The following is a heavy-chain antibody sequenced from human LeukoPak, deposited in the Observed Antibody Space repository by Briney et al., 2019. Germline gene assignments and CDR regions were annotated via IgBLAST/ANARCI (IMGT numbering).Heavy chain of an antibody. CDR3: ARTLREYYGSGTYHYYGMDV. CDR2: IYYSGNT. CDR1: GRSISSSIYY. J-gene: IGHJ6*02. V-gene: IGHV4-39*01. D-gene: IGHD3-10*01. Sequence: SETLSLTCTVSGRSISSSIYYWGWIRQLPGKGLEWIGSIYYSGNTYYNPSLKSRVTISVDTSKNQFSLRLSSVTAADTAVYYCARTLREYYGSGTYHYYGMDVWGQGTTVTVSS.